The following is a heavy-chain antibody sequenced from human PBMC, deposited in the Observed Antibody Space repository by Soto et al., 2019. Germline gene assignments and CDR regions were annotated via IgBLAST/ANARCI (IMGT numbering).Heavy chain of an antibody. Sequence: QVQLQESGPGLVKPSETLSLTCTVSGGSISSYYWSWIRQPPGKGLEWIGYIYYSGSTNYNPSLKSRVTISVATSKNQFSLKLSSVTAADTAVYYCARGGRGSGSYYYYYGMDVWGQGTTVTVSS. D-gene: IGHD3-10*01. CDR2: IYYSGST. J-gene: IGHJ6*02. V-gene: IGHV4-59*01. CDR1: GGSISSYY. CDR3: ARGGRGSGSYYYYYGMDV.